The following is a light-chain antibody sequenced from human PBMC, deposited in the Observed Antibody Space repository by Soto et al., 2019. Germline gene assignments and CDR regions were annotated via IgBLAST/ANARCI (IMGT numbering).Light chain of an antibody. CDR2: SAS. CDR3: LQHSTYPRT. Sequence: DIQMTQSPSAMSASVGDRVTISCRASQDISTHLAWFQQKPGKGTKRLIYSASSLASGVPSRFSGSGSETEFTLTISSLQPEDYGTYYCLQHSTYPRTFGGGTKVDIK. J-gene: IGKJ4*01. CDR1: QDISTH. V-gene: IGKV1-17*03.